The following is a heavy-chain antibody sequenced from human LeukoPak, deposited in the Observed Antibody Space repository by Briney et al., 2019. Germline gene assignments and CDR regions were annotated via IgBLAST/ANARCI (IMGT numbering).Heavy chain of an antibody. D-gene: IGHD1-7*01. J-gene: IGHJ4*02. CDR1: GFTFSGSS. V-gene: IGHV3-7*01. CDR2: INRDGSAK. CDR3: ARSRNYAFDY. Sequence: GGSLRLSCAASGFTFSGSSMTWVRQAPGKGLEWVAIINRDGSAKYYVDSVKGRFTISRDNAKNSLFLHMNNLRAEDTAVYYCARSRNYAFDYWGQGTLVTVSS.